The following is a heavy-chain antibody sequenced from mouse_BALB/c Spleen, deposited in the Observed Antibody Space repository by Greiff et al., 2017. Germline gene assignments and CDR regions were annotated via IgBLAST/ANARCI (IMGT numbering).Heavy chain of an antibody. CDR3: ASSYYGSSPYYAMDY. CDR1: GFTFSSFG. J-gene: IGHJ4*01. CDR2: ISSGSSTI. Sequence: EVQVVESGGGLVQPGGSRKLSCAASGFTFSSFGMHWVRQAPEKGLEWVAYISSGSSTIYYADTVKGRFTISRDNPKNTLFLQMTSLRSEDTAMYYCASSYYGSSPYYAMDYWGQGTSVTVSS. V-gene: IGHV5-17*02. D-gene: IGHD1-1*01.